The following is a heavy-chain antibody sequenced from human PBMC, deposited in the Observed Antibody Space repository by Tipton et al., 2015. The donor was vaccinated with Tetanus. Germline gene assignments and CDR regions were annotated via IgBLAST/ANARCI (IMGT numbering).Heavy chain of an antibody. V-gene: IGHV1-18*01. CDR1: GYSFTSYG. J-gene: IGHJ3*01. CDR2: ITPYNGHR. D-gene: IGHD2/OR15-2a*01. CDR3: ARERGNRGNAFDL. Sequence: QLVQSGAEVKKPGASVKVSCTANGYSFTSYGINWVRQAPGQGLEWVGWITPYNGHRDLAQKFQGRVTMTTDASLRTAYLELRSLRSDDTAVYYWARERGNRGNAFDLWGQGTMVAVSS.